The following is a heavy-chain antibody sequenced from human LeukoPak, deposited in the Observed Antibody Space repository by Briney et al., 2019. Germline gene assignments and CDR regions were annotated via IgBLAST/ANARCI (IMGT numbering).Heavy chain of an antibody. CDR1: GGTFSSYA. Sequence: SVKVSCKASGGTFSSYAISWVRQAPGQGLEWMGRIIPIFGTANYAQKFQGRVTITTDESTSTAYMELSSLRSEDTAVYYCARSGPHDFWSGYPRGNWFDPWGQGTLVTVSS. D-gene: IGHD3-3*01. CDR2: IIPIFGTA. CDR3: ARSGPHDFWSGYPRGNWFDP. V-gene: IGHV1-69*05. J-gene: IGHJ5*02.